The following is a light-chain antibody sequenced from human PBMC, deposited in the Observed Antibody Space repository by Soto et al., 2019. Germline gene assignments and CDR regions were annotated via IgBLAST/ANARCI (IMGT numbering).Light chain of an antibody. J-gene: IGKJ1*01. Sequence: EILLTKYPETLSVSAGERATLSCRASQSVSSSYLAWYQQKPGQAPRLLIYGASSRATGIPDRFSGSGSGTDFTLTISRLEPEDCAVYYCQQYGISPRTFGEGSKVDIK. CDR3: QQYGISPRT. V-gene: IGKV3-20*01. CDR1: QSVSSSY. CDR2: GAS.